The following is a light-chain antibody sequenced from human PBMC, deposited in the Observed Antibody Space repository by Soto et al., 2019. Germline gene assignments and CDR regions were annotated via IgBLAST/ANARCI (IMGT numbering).Light chain of an antibody. CDR3: HQYGSSPYT. V-gene: IGKV3-20*01. Sequence: EIVLTQSPVTLSLSPGERATLSCRASQSVSSNYLTWYQHKPGQAPRLLIYGASSRATGIPDRFSGSGSGTEFTLTINRLEPEDFAVYYCHQYGSSPYTFGQGTKVEIK. J-gene: IGKJ2*01. CDR1: QSVSSNY. CDR2: GAS.